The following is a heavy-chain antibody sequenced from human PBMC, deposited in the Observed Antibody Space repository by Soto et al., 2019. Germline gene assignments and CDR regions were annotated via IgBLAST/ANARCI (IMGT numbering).Heavy chain of an antibody. CDR3: ARAPDQVEPLSGFDP. D-gene: IGHD1-1*01. CDR1: GGSFSGYY. J-gene: IGHJ5*02. Sequence: PSETLSLTCAVYGGSFSGYYWSWIRQPPGKGLEWIGEINHSGSTNYNPSLKSRVTISVDTSKNQFSLKLSSVTAADTAVYYCARAPDQVEPLSGFDPWGQGTLVTVSS. V-gene: IGHV4-34*01. CDR2: INHSGST.